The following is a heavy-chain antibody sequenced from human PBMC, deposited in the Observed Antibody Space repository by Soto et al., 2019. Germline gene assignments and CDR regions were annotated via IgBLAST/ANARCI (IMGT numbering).Heavy chain of an antibody. D-gene: IGHD3-9*01. J-gene: IGHJ5*02. CDR3: VGVSLTGS. V-gene: IGHV3-7*01. CDR2: LKEDGSDK. Sequence: EVHLVDSGGGLVQPGGSLRLSCVASGFPFSSYWMSWVRQAPGKGLEWVANLKEDGSDKYYVDSVKGRFTISRDNAKNSLYLQMTSLRVEDTSVYYCVGVSLTGSWGQGTVVAVSS. CDR1: GFPFSSYW.